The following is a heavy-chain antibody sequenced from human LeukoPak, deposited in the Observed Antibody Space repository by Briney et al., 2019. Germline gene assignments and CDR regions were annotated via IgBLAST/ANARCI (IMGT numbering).Heavy chain of an antibody. CDR1: GGSISSYY. V-gene: IGHV4-4*07. J-gene: IGHJ4*02. Sequence: SETLSLTCTVSGGSISSYYWSWIRQPAGKGLEWIGRIYTSGSTNYNPSLKSRVTMSVDTSKNQFSLKLSSVTAADTAVYYCAREGELELQHGFDYWGQGTLVTVSS. D-gene: IGHD1-7*01. CDR3: AREGELELQHGFDY. CDR2: IYTSGST.